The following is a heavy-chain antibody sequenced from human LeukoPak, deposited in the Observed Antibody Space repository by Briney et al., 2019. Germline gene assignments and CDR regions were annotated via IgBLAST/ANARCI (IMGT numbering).Heavy chain of an antibody. CDR3: ARDQYYYDSSGYSDLDY. D-gene: IGHD3-22*01. Sequence: ASVKVSCKASGYTFTGYYMHWVRQAPGQGLEWMGWINPSSGGTNYAQKFQGRVTMTRDTSISTAYMELSRLRSDDTAVYYCARDQYYYDSSGYSDLDYWGQGTLVTVSS. CDR1: GYTFTGYY. V-gene: IGHV1-2*02. CDR2: INPSSGGT. J-gene: IGHJ4*02.